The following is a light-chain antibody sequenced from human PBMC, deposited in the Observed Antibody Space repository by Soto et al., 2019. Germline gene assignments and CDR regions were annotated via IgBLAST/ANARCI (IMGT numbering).Light chain of an antibody. CDR1: SSDVGGYNY. CDR3: SSYTSSSILV. V-gene: IGLV2-14*01. Sequence: QSVLTQPASVSGSPGQSITISCTGTSSDVGGYNYVSWYQQHPGKAPKLMISEVSDRPSGVSNRFSGSKSGNTASLTISGLQAEDEADYYCSSYTSSSILVFGTGTKVTVL. J-gene: IGLJ1*01. CDR2: EVS.